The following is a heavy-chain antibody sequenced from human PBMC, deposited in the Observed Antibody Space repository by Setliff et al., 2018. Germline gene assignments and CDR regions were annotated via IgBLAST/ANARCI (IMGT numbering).Heavy chain of an antibody. CDR1: GYTFTGYY. D-gene: IGHD3-22*01. Sequence: ASVKVSCKASGYTFTGYYMHWVRQAPGQGLEWMGRINPNSGGTNYAQKVQGRVTMTRDTSISTAYMELSRLRSDDTAVYYCARSYYYDSSAANWFDPWGQGTLVTVSS. J-gene: IGHJ5*02. CDR3: ARSYYYDSSAANWFDP. V-gene: IGHV1-2*06. CDR2: INPNSGGT.